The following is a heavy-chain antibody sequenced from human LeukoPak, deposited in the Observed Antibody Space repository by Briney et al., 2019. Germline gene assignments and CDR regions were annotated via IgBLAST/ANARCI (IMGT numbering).Heavy chain of an antibody. CDR3: ARWGVGYSYAHNPIDY. D-gene: IGHD5-18*01. CDR1: GGSISSTSYY. V-gene: IGHV4-39*01. J-gene: IGHJ4*02. CDR2: IYYSGST. Sequence: TSETLSLTCTVSGGSISSTSYYWGWIRQPPGKGLEWVGSIYYSGSTYYNPSLKSRVTISVDTSKNQFSLKLSSVTAADTDVYYCARWGVGYSYAHNPIDYWGQGTLVTVSS.